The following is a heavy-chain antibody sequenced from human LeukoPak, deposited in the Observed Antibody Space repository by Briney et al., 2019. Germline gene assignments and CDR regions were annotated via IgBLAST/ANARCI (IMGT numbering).Heavy chain of an antibody. V-gene: IGHV4-39*01. CDR2: IYYSGST. J-gene: IGHJ4*02. D-gene: IGHD6-19*01. CDR3: ARFVAVAGTSYFDY. CDR1: VGSISSSSYY. Sequence: PSETLSLTCLVSVGSISSSSYYWGGIPHPPGRGLEWFGSIYYSGSTYYNPSLKSRVTISVDTSKNQFSLKLSSVTAADTAVYYCARFVAVAGTSYFDYWGQGTLVTVSS.